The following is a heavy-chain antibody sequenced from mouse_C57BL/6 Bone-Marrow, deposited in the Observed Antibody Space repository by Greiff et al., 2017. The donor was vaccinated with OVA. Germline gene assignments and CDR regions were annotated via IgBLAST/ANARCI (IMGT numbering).Heavy chain of an antibody. V-gene: IGHV5-12*01. Sequence: EVQRVESGGGLVQPGGSLKLSCAASGFTFSDYYMYWVRQTPEKRLEWVAYISNGGGSTYYPDTVKGRFTISRDNAKNTLYLQMSRLKSEDTAMYYCARRWNYYAMDYWGQGTSVTVSS. CDR2: ISNGGGST. CDR3: ARRWNYYAMDY. J-gene: IGHJ4*01. CDR1: GFTFSDYY. D-gene: IGHD2-3*01.